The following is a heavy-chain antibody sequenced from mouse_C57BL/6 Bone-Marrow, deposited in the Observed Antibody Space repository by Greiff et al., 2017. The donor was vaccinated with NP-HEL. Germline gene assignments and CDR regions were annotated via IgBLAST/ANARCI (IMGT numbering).Heavy chain of an antibody. CDR3: TRRDIYYGSTPFAY. D-gene: IGHD2-2*01. CDR2: IYPGNSDT. V-gene: IGHV1-5*01. J-gene: IGHJ3*01. Sequence: VQLQQSGTVLARPGASVKMSCKTSGYTFTSYWMHWVKQRPGQGLEWIGAIYPGNSDTSYNQKFKGKAKLTAVTSASTAYMELSSLTNEDSAVYYCTRRDIYYGSTPFAYWGQGTLVTVSA. CDR1: GYTFTSYW.